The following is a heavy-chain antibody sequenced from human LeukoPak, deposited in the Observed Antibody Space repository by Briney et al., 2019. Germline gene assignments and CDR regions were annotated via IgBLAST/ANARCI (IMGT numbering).Heavy chain of an antibody. J-gene: IGHJ6*03. CDR1: GFTFSSYW. CDR2: IKQDGSEK. Sequence: PGGSLRLSCAASGFTFSSYWMSWVRQAPGKGLAWVANIKQDGSEKYYVDSVKGRFTISRDNAKNSLYLQMNSLRAEDTAVYYCASVATGYSYYYYYYMDVWGKGTTVTVSS. V-gene: IGHV3-7*01. D-gene: IGHD3-9*01. CDR3: ASVATGYSYYYYYYMDV.